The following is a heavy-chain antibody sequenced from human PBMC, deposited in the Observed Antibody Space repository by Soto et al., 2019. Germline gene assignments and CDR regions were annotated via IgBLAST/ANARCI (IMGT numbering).Heavy chain of an antibody. CDR1: GGSFGFYY. Sequence: QVQLQQWGAGLLKPSETLSLTCAVYGGSFGFYYWSWIRQSPGRGLEWIGEINHSGRANYNPSLKSRVTISLHTSKNQFSLKLNSVTAADTAIYDFARGKVVDATLYKYHYMDVWGKGTTVTVSS. CDR3: ARGKVVDATLYKYHYMDV. V-gene: IGHV4-34*01. CDR2: INHSGRA. D-gene: IGHD2-15*01. J-gene: IGHJ6*03.